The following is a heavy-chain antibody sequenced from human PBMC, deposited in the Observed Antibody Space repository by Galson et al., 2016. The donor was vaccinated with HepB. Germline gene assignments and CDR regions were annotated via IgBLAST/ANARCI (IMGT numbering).Heavy chain of an antibody. J-gene: IGHJ4*02. CDR2: IWSDGVKK. Sequence: SLRLSCAASGFPFSYYGMHWVRQAPGKGLEWVAVIWSDGVKKFYADSLQGRLTISRDNAKNTLFLQMNNLRAEDTAVYYCARWYYYESSGYRSAVFDYWGQGTLVTVSS. CDR1: GFPFSYYG. CDR3: ARWYYYESSGYRSAVFDY. V-gene: IGHV3-33*01. D-gene: IGHD3-22*01.